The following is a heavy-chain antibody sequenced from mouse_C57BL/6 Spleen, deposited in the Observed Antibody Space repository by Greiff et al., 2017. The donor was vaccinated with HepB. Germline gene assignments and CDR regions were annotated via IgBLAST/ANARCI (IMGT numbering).Heavy chain of an antibody. CDR2: IDPSDSYT. CDR3: AVYLDD. CDR1: GYTLTSYW. Sequence: QVQLQQPGAELVKPGASVKLSCKASGYTLTSYWMQWVKQRPGQGLEWIGEIDPSDSYTNYNQKFKGKATLTVDTSSSTAYMQLSSLTSEDAAVYYCAVYLDDWGQGTTLTVSS. V-gene: IGHV1-50*01. J-gene: IGHJ2*01.